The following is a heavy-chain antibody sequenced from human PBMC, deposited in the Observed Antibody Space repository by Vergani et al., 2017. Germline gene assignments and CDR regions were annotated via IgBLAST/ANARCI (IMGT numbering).Heavy chain of an antibody. CDR1: GGSISSYY. J-gene: IGHJ5*02. D-gene: IGHD3-3*01. CDR3: ARGERITIFGVVKDWFDP. V-gene: IGHV4-4*09. Sequence: QVQLQESGPGLVKPSETLSLTCTVSGGSISSYYWSWIRQPPGKGLEWIGYIYTSGSTNYNPSLKSRVTISVDTSKNQFSLKLSSVTAADTAVYYCARGERITIFGVVKDWFDPWGQGTLVTVSS. CDR2: IYTSGST.